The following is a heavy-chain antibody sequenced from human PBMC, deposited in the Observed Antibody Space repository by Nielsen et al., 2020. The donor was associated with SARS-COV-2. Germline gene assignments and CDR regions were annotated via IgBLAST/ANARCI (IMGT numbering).Heavy chain of an antibody. D-gene: IGHD3-22*01. J-gene: IGHJ4*02. CDR3: AESSGYYSTVDY. CDR1: GFPFSSYE. V-gene: IGHV3-48*03. CDR2: IGGNGRNI. Sequence: GALRLSCAASGFPFSSYEMNWVRQAPGKALEWLSYIGGNGRNIFYADSVKGRFTISRDNSKNTLYLQMNSLRAEDTAVYYCAESSGYYSTVDYWGQGTLVTVSS.